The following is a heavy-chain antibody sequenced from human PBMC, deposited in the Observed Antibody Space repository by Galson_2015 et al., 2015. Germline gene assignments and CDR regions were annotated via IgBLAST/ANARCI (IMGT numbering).Heavy chain of an antibody. D-gene: IGHD6-13*01. CDR2: ISAYNGNT. J-gene: IGHJ6*03. Sequence: SVKVSCKASGYTFTSYGISWVRQASGQGLEWMGWISAYNGNTNYAQKLQGRVTMTTDTSTSTAYMELRSLRSDDTAVYYCARSGEQQLTNYYYYYYMDVWGKGTTVTVSS. V-gene: IGHV1-18*01. CDR3: ARSGEQQLTNYYYYYYMDV. CDR1: GYTFTSYG.